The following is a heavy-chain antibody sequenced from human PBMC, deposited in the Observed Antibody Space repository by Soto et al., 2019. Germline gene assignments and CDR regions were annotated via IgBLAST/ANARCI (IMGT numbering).Heavy chain of an antibody. CDR1: GFTFSSYA. CDR2: ISGSGGST. J-gene: IGHJ4*02. CDR3: AKDDVVVPAAKLLAVAGIDY. Sequence: GGSLRLSCAASGFTFSSYAMSWVRQAPGKGLEWVSAISGSGGSTYYADSVKGRFTISRDNSKNTLYLQMNSLRAEDTAVYYCAKDDVVVPAAKLLAVAGIDYWGQGTLVTVSS. V-gene: IGHV3-23*01. D-gene: IGHD2-2*01.